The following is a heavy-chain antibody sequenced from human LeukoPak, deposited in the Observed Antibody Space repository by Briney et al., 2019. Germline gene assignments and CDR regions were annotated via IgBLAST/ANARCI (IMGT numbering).Heavy chain of an antibody. CDR2: FYTDAST. CDR1: GFTVRTNY. CDR3: ARAYYYGSSNSMYYFDY. J-gene: IGHJ4*02. D-gene: IGHD3-10*01. Sequence: GGSLRLSCVVSGFTVRTNYMIWVRQAPGKGLERVSLFYTDASTYFADSVKRRFTFSRDSSKNTVYLQMDSLRAEDTAVYYCARAYYYGSSNSMYYFDYWGQGTLVTVSS. V-gene: IGHV3-53*01.